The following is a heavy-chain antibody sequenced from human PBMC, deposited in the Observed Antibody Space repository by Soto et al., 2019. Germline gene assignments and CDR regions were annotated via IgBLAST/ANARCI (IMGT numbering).Heavy chain of an antibody. CDR3: ERGVGGIDDAFDI. CDR2: IYPGDSDT. D-gene: IGHD3-16*01. V-gene: IGHV5-51*01. J-gene: IGHJ3*02. Sequence: GESLKISCKGSGYSFTSYWIGWVRQMPGKGLEWMGIIYPGDSDTRYSPSFQGQDTISADKSISTAYLQWSSLKASDTDMDYCERGVGGIDDAFDIWGQGTMVTVSS. CDR1: GYSFTSYW.